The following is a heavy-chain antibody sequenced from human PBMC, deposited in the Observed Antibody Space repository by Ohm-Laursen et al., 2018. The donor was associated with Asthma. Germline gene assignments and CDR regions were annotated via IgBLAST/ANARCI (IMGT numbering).Heavy chain of an antibody. CDR1: GYTFTDYD. CDR3: APNSAGNRYFLH. D-gene: IGHD4-23*01. CDR2: IIPKSGGT. Sequence: GASVKVSCKASGYTFTDYDMHWVRQAPGQGLEWIGRIIPKSGGTTYAQKYKGRVTMTGDPSISTAYMELSSLTSDDTAVYYCAPNSAGNRYFLHWGQGTQVIVSS. J-gene: IGHJ1*01. V-gene: IGHV1-2*06.